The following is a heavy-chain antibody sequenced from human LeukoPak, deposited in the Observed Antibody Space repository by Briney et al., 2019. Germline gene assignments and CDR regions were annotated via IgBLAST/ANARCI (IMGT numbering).Heavy chain of an antibody. Sequence: GGSLRLSCVVSGLAFSTNSMSWVRQAPGKGLEWVSSISSSSSYIYYADSVKGRFTISRDNAKNSLYLQMNSLRAEDTAVYYCAGSDEEAWYYYGSGSYTAIDYWGQGTLVTVSS. D-gene: IGHD3-10*01. V-gene: IGHV3-21*01. CDR2: ISSSSSYI. J-gene: IGHJ4*02. CDR3: AGSDEEAWYYYGSGSYTAIDY. CDR1: GLAFSTNS.